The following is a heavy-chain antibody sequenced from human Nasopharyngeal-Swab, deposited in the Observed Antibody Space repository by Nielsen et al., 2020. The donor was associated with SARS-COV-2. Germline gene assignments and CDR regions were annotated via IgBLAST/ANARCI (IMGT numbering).Heavy chain of an antibody. CDR3: AKDLFNPAFDY. D-gene: IGHD1-14*01. V-gene: IGHV3-38-3*01. J-gene: IGHJ4*02. Sequence: GESLKISCAASGFTVSSNEMSWVRQAPGKGLEWGSSISGGSTSYADSRKGRFTISRDNSKNTLHLQMNSLRAEDTAVYYCAKDLFNPAFDYWGQGTLVTVSS. CDR2: ISGGST. CDR1: GFTVSSNE.